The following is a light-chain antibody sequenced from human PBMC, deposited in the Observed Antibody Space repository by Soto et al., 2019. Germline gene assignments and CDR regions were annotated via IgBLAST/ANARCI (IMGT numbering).Light chain of an antibody. Sequence: DIQMTQSPSTLSASVGDIVTITCRASQSISGWLAWYQQKPGKAPKLLIFDASSLERGVPSRFSGSGSGTEFTLTISSLQPDDFATYYCQQYRSYSRTFGQGTKVDIK. V-gene: IGKV1-5*01. CDR1: QSISGW. CDR3: QQYRSYSRT. J-gene: IGKJ1*01. CDR2: DAS.